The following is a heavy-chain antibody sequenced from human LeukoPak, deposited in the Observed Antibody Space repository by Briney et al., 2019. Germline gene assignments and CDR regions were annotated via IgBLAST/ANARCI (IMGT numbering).Heavy chain of an antibody. Sequence: GASVKVSCKASGYTFTSYHIHWVRQAPGQGLEWVGTINPSGGNTNHAQKFQGRVAMTRDMSTSTVYMELSSLRSEDTAVYYCARVAGPRDYWGQGTLVTVSS. CDR1: GYTFTSYH. V-gene: IGHV1-46*01. J-gene: IGHJ4*02. CDR2: INPSGGNT. CDR3: ARVAGPRDY.